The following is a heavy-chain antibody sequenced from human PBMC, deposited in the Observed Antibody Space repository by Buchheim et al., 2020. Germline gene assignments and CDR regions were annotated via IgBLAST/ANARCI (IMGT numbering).Heavy chain of an antibody. Sequence: QITLRESGPTLVKPTQTLTLTCTFSGFSLSTNGAGVGWIRQSPGKAPEWLAFIYWDDDKRYSPSLKSRLTIIKDTSNNLVFLTMANMDPVDTATYYCAHRQEGYRSNWDGVFLDYWGQGT. J-gene: IGHJ4*02. D-gene: IGHD6-13*01. CDR2: IYWDDDK. CDR1: GFSLSTNGAG. CDR3: AHRQEGYRSNWDGVFLDY. V-gene: IGHV2-5*02.